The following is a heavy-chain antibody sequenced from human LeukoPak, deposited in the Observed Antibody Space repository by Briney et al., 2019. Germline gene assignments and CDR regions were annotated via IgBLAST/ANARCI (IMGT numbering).Heavy chain of an antibody. J-gene: IGHJ2*01. D-gene: IGHD1-26*01. V-gene: IGHV4-59*01. CDR3: ARGALVGGSYWYFDL. CDR1: GGSFSSYY. Sequence: SSETLSLTCAVYGGSFSSYYWSWIRQPPGKGLEWIGYIYYSGSTNYNPSLKSRVTISVDTSKNQFSLKLSSVTAADTAVYYCARGALVGGSYWYFDLWGRGTLVTVSS. CDR2: IYYSGST.